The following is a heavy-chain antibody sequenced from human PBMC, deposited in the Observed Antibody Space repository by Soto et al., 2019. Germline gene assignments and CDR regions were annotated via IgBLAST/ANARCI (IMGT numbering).Heavy chain of an antibody. CDR3: ARLYYYDSSGYYYVEDF. CDR2: ISAYNGNT. D-gene: IGHD3-22*01. Sequence: QVQLVQSGAEVKKPGASVKVSCKASGYTFNRYAISWVRQAPGQGLEWMGWISAYNGNTNYAQNLQGRVTMTTDTSPSTAYMELRSLRSDDTAVYYCARLYYYDSSGYYYVEDFWGQGTLVTVSS. J-gene: IGHJ4*02. CDR1: GYTFNRYA. V-gene: IGHV1-18*01.